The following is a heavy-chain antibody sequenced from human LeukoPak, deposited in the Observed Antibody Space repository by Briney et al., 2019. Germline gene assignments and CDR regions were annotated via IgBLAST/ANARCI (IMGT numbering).Heavy chain of an antibody. CDR3: AGLEGRYSTDWSYFFDY. J-gene: IGHJ4*02. CDR1: GGSISSLNL. Sequence: SETLSLTCIVSGGSISSLNLWSWLRQPPGKGLEWIGEMYLGGTTNFNPSLKSRVTILIDKSKNQLSLQLTSVTAADTAVYYCAGLEGRYSTDWSYFFDYWGQGALVTVSS. V-gene: IGHV4-4*02. D-gene: IGHD6-19*01. CDR2: MYLGGTT.